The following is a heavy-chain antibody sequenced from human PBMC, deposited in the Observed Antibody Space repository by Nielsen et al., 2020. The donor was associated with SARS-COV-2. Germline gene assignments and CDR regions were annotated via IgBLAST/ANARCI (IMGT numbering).Heavy chain of an antibody. CDR3: ATGSEMATITWFDP. D-gene: IGHD5-24*01. V-gene: IGHV1-24*01. CDR2: FDPEDGET. J-gene: IGHJ5*02. Sequence: ASVKVSCKVSGYTLTELSMHWVRQAPGKGLEWMGGFDPEDGETIYAQKFQGRVTMTEDTSTDTAYMELSSLRSEDTAVYYCATGSEMATITWFDPWGQGILVTVSS. CDR1: GYTLTELS.